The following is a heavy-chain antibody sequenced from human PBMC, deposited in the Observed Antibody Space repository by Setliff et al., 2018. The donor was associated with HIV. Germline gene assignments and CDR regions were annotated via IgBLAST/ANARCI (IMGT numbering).Heavy chain of an antibody. CDR2: IYWDDHK. Sequence: SGPTLVNPTQTLTLTCTFSGFSLSTTGVAVGWIRQPPGKALEWLALIYWDDHKQYSPSLKNRLTITKDTSKNQVVLTMTNMDPVDTATYYCAKSQTARVGLANWFGSWGQGTLVTVSS. CDR1: GFSLSTTGVA. J-gene: IGHJ5*01. V-gene: IGHV2-5*02. CDR3: AKSQTARVGLANWFGS. D-gene: IGHD1-26*01.